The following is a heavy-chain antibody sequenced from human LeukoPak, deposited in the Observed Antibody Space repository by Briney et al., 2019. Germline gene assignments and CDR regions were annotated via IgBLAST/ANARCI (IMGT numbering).Heavy chain of an antibody. Sequence: SETLSLTCTVSGVSVSSYSWSWLRQPAGKGLEWIGRILSTGSTNYNPSLKSRGTMSVDRSKNQFSLKVTSVTAADTAVYYCARGPSGSDHWFDPWGQGTLVTVSS. D-gene: IGHD3-10*01. J-gene: IGHJ5*02. CDR1: GVSVSSYS. V-gene: IGHV4-4*07. CDR3: ARGPSGSDHWFDP. CDR2: ILSTGST.